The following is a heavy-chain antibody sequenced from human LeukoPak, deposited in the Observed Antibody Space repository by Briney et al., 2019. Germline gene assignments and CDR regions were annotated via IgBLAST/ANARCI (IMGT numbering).Heavy chain of an antibody. Sequence: SETLSLTCSVSGGSINNYYWTWIRQPAGKGLEWIGSIYYSGSTYYNPSLKSRVTISVDTSKNQFSLKLSSVTAADTAVYYCARDPDIAAAGPGGGFDPWGQGTLVTVSS. CDR2: IYYSGST. J-gene: IGHJ5*02. CDR1: GGSINNYY. V-gene: IGHV4-4*07. CDR3: ARDPDIAAAGPGGGFDP. D-gene: IGHD6-13*01.